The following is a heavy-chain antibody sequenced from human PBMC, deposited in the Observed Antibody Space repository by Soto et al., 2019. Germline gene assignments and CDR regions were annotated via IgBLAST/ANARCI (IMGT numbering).Heavy chain of an antibody. J-gene: IGHJ4*02. CDR1: GFTFSSYA. D-gene: IGHD6-19*01. V-gene: IGHV3-30-3*01. Sequence: QVQLVESGGGVVQPGRSLRLSCAASGFTFSSYAMHWVRQAPGKGLEWVAVISYDGSNKYYADSVKGRFTISRDNSKNTLYLQMNSLRAEDTAVYYCARRVWQWLPDYWGQGTLVTVSS. CDR2: ISYDGSNK. CDR3: ARRVWQWLPDY.